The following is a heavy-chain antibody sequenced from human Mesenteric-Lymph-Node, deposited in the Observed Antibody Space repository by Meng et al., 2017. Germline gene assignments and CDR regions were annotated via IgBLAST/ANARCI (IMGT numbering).Heavy chain of an antibody. V-gene: IGHV4-38-2*01. D-gene: IGHD3-3*01. CDR2: IYHSGST. Sequence: SETLSLTCAVSGYSISSGYYWGWIRQPPGKGLEWIGSIYHSGSTYYNPSLKSRVTISVDTSKNQFSLKLSSVTAADTAVYYCARTTPRYYDFWSGPYYFDYWGQGTLVTVSS. J-gene: IGHJ4*02. CDR1: GYSISSGYY. CDR3: ARTTPRYYDFWSGPYYFDY.